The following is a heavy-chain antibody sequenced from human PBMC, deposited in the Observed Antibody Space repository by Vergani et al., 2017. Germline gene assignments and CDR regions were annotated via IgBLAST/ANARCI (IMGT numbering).Heavy chain of an antibody. CDR1: GFTFDDYA. D-gene: IGHD3-10*01. Sequence: EVQLVESGGVVVQPGGSLRLSCAASGFTFDDYAMHWVRQAPGKGLGWVSLISWDGGSTYYADSVKGRFTISRDNSKNSLYLQMNSLRAEDTALYYCAKDESSGSYDCGGMDVWGQGTTVTVSS. J-gene: IGHJ6*02. CDR3: AKDESSGSYDCGGMDV. V-gene: IGHV3-43D*03. CDR2: ISWDGGST.